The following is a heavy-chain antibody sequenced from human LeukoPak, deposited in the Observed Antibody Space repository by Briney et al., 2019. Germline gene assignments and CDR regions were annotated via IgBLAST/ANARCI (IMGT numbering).Heavy chain of an antibody. V-gene: IGHV3-48*04. J-gene: IGHJ6*03. CDR1: GFTFSTYN. Sequence: GGSLRLSCEASGFTFSTYNMVWVRQAPGMGLEWVAAVSSRSSAIYYSDSVKGRFTISRDNAKNSLYLQMNSLRAEDTAVYYCARPSSSPRYYYYMDVWGKGTTVTVSS. D-gene: IGHD6-13*01. CDR2: VSSRSSAI. CDR3: ARPSSSPRYYYYMDV.